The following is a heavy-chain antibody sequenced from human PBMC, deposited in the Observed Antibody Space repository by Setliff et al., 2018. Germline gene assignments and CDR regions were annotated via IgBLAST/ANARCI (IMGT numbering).Heavy chain of an antibody. Sequence: GGSLRLSCAASGFTFRKYWMNWVRQAPGKGLEWVANIKQDGTEKNYVDSVKDRFTISRDNAKNSLYLQMNSLRAEDTAVYYCAREGDGGVNQFDYWGQGTLVTVSS. CDR1: GFTFRKYW. CDR3: AREGDGGVNQFDY. D-gene: IGHD3-16*01. CDR2: IKQDGTEK. J-gene: IGHJ4*02. V-gene: IGHV3-7*01.